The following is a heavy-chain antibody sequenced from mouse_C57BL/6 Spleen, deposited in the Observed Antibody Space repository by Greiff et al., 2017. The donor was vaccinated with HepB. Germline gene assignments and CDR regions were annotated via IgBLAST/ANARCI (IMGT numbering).Heavy chain of an antibody. J-gene: IGHJ4*01. Sequence: VQLKESGPELVKPGASVKISCKASGYAFSSSWMNWVKQRPGKGLEWIGRIYPGDGDTNYNGKFKGKATLTADKSSSTAYMQLSSLTSEDSAVYFCARKVDHYAPYAMDYWGQGTSVTVSS. V-gene: IGHV1-82*01. CDR2: IYPGDGDT. CDR1: GYAFSSSW. D-gene: IGHD1-1*02. CDR3: ARKVDHYAPYAMDY.